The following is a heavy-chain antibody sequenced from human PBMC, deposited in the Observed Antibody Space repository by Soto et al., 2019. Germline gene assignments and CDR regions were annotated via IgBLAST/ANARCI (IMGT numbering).Heavy chain of an antibody. CDR2: IYYSGST. V-gene: IGHV4-39*01. D-gene: IGHD3-22*01. J-gene: IGHJ4*02. Sequence: SETLSLTCTVSGGSISSSSYYWGWIRQPPGKGLEWIGSIYYSGSTYYNPSLKSRVTISVDTSKNQFSLKLSSVTAADTAVYYCAIAVVTTMDYWGQGTLVNVSS. CDR1: GGSISSSSYY. CDR3: AIAVVTTMDY.